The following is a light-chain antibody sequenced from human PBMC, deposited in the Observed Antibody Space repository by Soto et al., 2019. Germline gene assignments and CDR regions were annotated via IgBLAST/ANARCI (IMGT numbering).Light chain of an antibody. J-gene: IGKJ2*01. CDR2: GAS. CDR1: QSITSTF. V-gene: IGKV3-20*01. Sequence: EIVLTQSPGTLSLSPGERATLSCRASQSITSTFLAWYQQKPGQAPRLLIYGASSRPTGIPDRFSGSGSERDFTLTISRLEPEDFAVYFCQQYGRSPLMYTFGQGTKLEI. CDR3: QQYGRSPLMYT.